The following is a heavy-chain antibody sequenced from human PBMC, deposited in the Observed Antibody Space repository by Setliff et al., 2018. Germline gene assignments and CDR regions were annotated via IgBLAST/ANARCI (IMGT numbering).Heavy chain of an antibody. D-gene: IGHD2-8*01. CDR3: SRLVRYCTTTTCQRASGAEF. J-gene: IGHJ4*02. CDR2: ISAYTGNT. CDR1: GYTFTNYG. V-gene: IGHV1-18*01. Sequence: ASVKVSCKASGYTFTNYGINWVRQAPGQGLEWMGWISAYTGNTNYAQKLQGRVSMTTDTSTSTAYMELRSLTSDDTAVYYCSRLVRYCTTTTCQRASGAEFWGQGTLVTV.